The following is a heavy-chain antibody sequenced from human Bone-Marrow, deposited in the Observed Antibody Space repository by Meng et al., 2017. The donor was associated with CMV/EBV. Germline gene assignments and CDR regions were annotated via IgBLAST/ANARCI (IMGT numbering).Heavy chain of an antibody. CDR1: GGSISSYY. J-gene: IGHJ6*02. V-gene: IGHV4-59*01. CDR2: IYYSGST. Sequence: SETLSLTCTVSGGSISSYYWSWIRQPPGKGLEWTGYIYYSGSTNYNPSLKSRVTISVDTSKNQFSLKLSSVTASDTAVYYCARDSPDYYYGMDVWGQGTTVTVSS. CDR3: ARDSPDYYYGMDV.